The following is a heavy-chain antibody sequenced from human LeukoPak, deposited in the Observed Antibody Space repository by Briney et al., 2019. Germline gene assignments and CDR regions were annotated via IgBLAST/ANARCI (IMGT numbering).Heavy chain of an antibody. J-gene: IGHJ4*02. CDR2: ISWNSGSV. CDR3: AKANHYGDYFDY. V-gene: IGHV3-9*01. CDR1: GFTFDDYA. Sequence: PGGSLRLSCAASGFTFDDYAMYWVRQAPGKGLEWVSGISWNSGSVGYADSVKGRFTISRDNAKDSLYLQMNSLRAEDTALYYCAKANHYGDYFDYWGQGTLVTVSS. D-gene: IGHD4-17*01.